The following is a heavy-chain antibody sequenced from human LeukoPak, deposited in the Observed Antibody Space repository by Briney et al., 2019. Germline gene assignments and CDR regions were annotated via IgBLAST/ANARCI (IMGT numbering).Heavy chain of an antibody. J-gene: IGHJ6*03. CDR1: GFTFSSYA. Sequence: PGGSLRLSCAASGFTFSSYAMHWVRQAPGKGLEWVAVISYDGSNKYYADSVKGRFTISRDNSKNSLYLQMNSLRAEDTAVYYCARESYGSGIPYYYYYMDVWGKGTTVTVSS. CDR2: ISYDGSNK. V-gene: IGHV3-30*04. CDR3: ARESYGSGIPYYYYYMDV. D-gene: IGHD3-10*01.